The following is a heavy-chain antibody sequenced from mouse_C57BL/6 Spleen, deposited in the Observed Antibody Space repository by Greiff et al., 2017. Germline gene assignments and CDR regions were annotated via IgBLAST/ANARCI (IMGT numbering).Heavy chain of an antibody. CDR2: IYPGDGDP. CDR1: GYAFSNSW. D-gene: IGHD2-5*01. J-gene: IGHJ2*01. Sequence: VQPQQSGPELVKPGASAKISCKASGYAFSNSWMNWVKQKPGKGLEWIGRIYPGDGDPNYNGKFKGTATLTADKSSSPAYMQLSNLTSEDSAVYVCARDSTHFDYWGQGTTLTVSS. CDR3: ARDSTHFDY. V-gene: IGHV1-82*01.